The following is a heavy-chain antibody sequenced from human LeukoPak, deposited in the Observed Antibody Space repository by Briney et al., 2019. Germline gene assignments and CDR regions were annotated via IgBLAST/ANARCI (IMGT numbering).Heavy chain of an antibody. J-gene: IGHJ4*02. D-gene: IGHD6-19*01. Sequence: GGSLRLSCAASGFTFSNYGMHWVRQAPGKGLEWVAVISSDGSNKYYVDSVKGRFTISRDNSKNTLYLQMNSLRAEDTAVYYCAKAQYSSGLSPDYWGQGTLVIVSS. V-gene: IGHV3-30*18. CDR3: AKAQYSSGLSPDY. CDR1: GFTFSNYG. CDR2: ISSDGSNK.